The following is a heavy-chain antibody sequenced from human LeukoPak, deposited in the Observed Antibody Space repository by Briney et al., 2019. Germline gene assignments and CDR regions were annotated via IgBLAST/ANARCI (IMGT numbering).Heavy chain of an antibody. J-gene: IGHJ4*02. D-gene: IGHD2-2*02. CDR3: ARDVVVVPAAIAPNIDY. CDR2: ISAYNGNT. CDR1: GHTFTSYG. Sequence: ASVKVSCKASGHTFTSYGISWVRQAPGQGLEWMGWISAYNGNTNYAQKLQGRVTMTTDTSTSTAYMELRSLRSDDTAVYYCARDVVVVPAAIAPNIDYWGQGTLVTVSS. V-gene: IGHV1-18*01.